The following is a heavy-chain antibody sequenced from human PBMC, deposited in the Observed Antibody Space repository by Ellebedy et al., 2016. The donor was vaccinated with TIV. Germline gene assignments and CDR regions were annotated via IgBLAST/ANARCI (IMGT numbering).Heavy chain of an antibody. CDR2: SSSNLQYI. CDR3: ATDRGEGGLPSFFDS. J-gene: IGHJ4*02. Sequence: GESLKISCSTSGFNISGCTMNWVRQAPGKGLEWVSSSSSNLQYIHHRDSVKGRFTISRDNAKNSLSLQMDSLRAEDTAVYYCATDRGEGGLPSFFDSWGQGTLVTVST. V-gene: IGHV3-21*01. D-gene: IGHD2-21*02. CDR1: GFNISGCT.